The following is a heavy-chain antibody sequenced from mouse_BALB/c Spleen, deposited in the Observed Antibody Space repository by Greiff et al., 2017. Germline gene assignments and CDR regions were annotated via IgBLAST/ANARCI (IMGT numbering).Heavy chain of an antibody. J-gene: IGHJ4*01. CDR3: ARSRDYGSSYAMDY. V-gene: IGHV1-7*01. CDR1: GYTFTSYW. CDR2: INPSTGYT. D-gene: IGHD1-1*01. Sequence: QVQLQQSGAELAKPGASVKMSCKASGYTFTSYWMHWVKQRPGQGLEWIGYINPSTGYTEYNQKFKDKATLTADKSSSTAYMQLSSLTSEDSAVYYCARSRDYGSSYAMDYWGQGTSVTVSS.